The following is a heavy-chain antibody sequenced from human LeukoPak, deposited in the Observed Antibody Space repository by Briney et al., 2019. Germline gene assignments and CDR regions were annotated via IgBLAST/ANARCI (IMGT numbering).Heavy chain of an antibody. V-gene: IGHV7-4-1*02. J-gene: IGHJ4*02. CDR3: ARDREIIAFDY. CDR2: INTTTGNP. Sequence: GASVKVSCKASGYTFTTYSMNWVRQAPGQGLEWMGWINTTTGNPTYAQGFTGRFVFSLDTSVSTAYLQISSLEAEDTAVYYCARDREIIAFDYWGQGTLVSVSS. CDR1: GYTFTTYS. D-gene: IGHD3-10*01.